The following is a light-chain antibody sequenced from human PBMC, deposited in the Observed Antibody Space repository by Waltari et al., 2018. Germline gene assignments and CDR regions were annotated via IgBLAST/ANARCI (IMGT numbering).Light chain of an antibody. V-gene: IGKV1-12*01. Sequence: DIQMTQSPSSVSASVGDRVTITCRASQGISRSLAWYQQKPGTAPNLLISVASSLQSGVPSRFSGSGSGTDFTLTINSLQPEDFATYYCKQADSFPFTFGQGTKLGIK. CDR1: QGISRS. J-gene: IGKJ2*01. CDR3: KQADSFPFT. CDR2: VAS.